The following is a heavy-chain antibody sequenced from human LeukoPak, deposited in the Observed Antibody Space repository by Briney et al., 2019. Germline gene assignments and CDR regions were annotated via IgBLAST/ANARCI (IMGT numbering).Heavy chain of an antibody. J-gene: IGHJ4*02. Sequence: PGGSLRLSCAASGFTFSSYEMNWVRQAPGKGLEWVSYISSSGSTIYYADSVKGRFTISRDNAKNSLYLQMNSLRAEDTAVYYCARVIGYDGLDYWGQGTLVTVSS. D-gene: IGHD3-3*01. V-gene: IGHV3-48*03. CDR3: ARVIGYDGLDY. CDR1: GFTFSSYE. CDR2: ISSSGSTI.